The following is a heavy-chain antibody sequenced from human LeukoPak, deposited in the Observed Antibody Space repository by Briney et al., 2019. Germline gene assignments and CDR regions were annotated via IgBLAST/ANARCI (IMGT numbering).Heavy chain of an antibody. V-gene: IGHV1-18*01. CDR1: GYTFTSYG. D-gene: IGHD1/OR15-1a*01. Sequence: ASVKVSCKASGYTFTSYGISWVRQAPGQGLEWMGWISAYNGNTNYAQKLQGRVTMTTDTSTSTAYMELRRLRSEDTAAYYCARVEQPHDAFDIRGQGTMVTVSS. J-gene: IGHJ3*02. CDR3: ARVEQPHDAFDI. CDR2: ISAYNGNT.